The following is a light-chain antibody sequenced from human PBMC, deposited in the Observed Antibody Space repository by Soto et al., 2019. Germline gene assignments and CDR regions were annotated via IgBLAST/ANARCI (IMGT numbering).Light chain of an antibody. CDR2: AAS. V-gene: IGKV1-39*01. CDR3: QQSFITTWT. CDR1: QTISSY. Sequence: DIQMTQSPSSLSASVGDRVTITCRASQTISSYLNWYQHKPGKAPKLLIDAASSLQSGVPSRFSGSGSGTDFTLTISSLQPEDFATYYCQQSFITTWTFGQGTKVEIK. J-gene: IGKJ1*01.